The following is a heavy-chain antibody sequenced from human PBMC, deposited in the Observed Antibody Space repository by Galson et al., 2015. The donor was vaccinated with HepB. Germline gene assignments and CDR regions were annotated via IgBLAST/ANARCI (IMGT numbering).Heavy chain of an antibody. J-gene: IGHJ3*02. Sequence: SLRLSCAASGFTFSSYSMNWVRQAPGKGLEWVSYISSSSSTIYYADSVKGRFTISRDNAKNSLYLQMNSLRAEDTAVYYCARASEMTTGAFDIWGQGTMVTVSS. D-gene: IGHD4-17*01. CDR3: ARASEMTTGAFDI. CDR2: ISSSSSTI. CDR1: GFTFSSYS. V-gene: IGHV3-48*01.